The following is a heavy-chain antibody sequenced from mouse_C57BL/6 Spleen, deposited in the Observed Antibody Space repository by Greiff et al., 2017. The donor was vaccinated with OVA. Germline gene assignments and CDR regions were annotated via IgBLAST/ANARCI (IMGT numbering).Heavy chain of an antibody. D-gene: IGHD3-2*02. CDR1: GYTFTDYY. V-gene: IGHV1-19*01. CDR3: ARYPQQEFAY. J-gene: IGHJ3*01. CDR2: INPYNGGT. Sequence: EVQLQQSGPVLVKPGASVKMSCKASGYTFTDYYMNWVKQSHGKSLEWIGVINPYNGGTSYNQKFKGKATLTGDKSSSTAYMELNSLTSEDSAVYYCARYPQQEFAYWGQGTLVTVSA.